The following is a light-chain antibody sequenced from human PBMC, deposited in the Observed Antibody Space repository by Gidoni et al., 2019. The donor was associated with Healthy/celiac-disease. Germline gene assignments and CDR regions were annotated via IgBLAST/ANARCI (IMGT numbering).Light chain of an antibody. CDR1: QSVLYSSNNKNY. CDR2: WAS. Sequence: DIVMTQSPDSLAVSLGERATINCKSSQSVLYSSNNKNYLAWYQQKPGQPPKLLIDWASTRESGVPDRFSGSGSGTDFTLTISSLQAEDVAVYYCQQYYSTPPTFGGXTKVEIK. CDR3: QQYYSTPPT. V-gene: IGKV4-1*01. J-gene: IGKJ4*01.